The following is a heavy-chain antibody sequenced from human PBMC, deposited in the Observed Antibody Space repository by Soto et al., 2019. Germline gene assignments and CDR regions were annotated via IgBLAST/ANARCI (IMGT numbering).Heavy chain of an antibody. CDR3: ASHVWGSYRYPSDY. J-gene: IGHJ4*02. CDR1: GGSISSGGNY. CDR2: IYYSGST. Sequence: QVQLQESGPGLVKPSQTLSLTYTVSGGSISSGGNYWSWIRQYPRKGLEWIGYIYYSGSTYYNPSLKSRVTISVDTSKNQFSLKLSSVTAADTALYYCASHVWGSYRYPSDYWGQGTLVTVSS. D-gene: IGHD3-16*02. V-gene: IGHV4-31*03.